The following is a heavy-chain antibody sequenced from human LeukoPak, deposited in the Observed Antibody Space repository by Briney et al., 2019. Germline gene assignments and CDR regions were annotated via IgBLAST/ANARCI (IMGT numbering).Heavy chain of an antibody. V-gene: IGHV3-48*01. Sequence: EGSLRLSCAASGFTFSSYSMNWVRQAPGKGLEWVSYISSSGSTIYYADSVKGRFTISRDNAKNSLYLQMNSLGADDTAVYYCARVHYYYYMDVWGKGTTVTVSS. CDR1: GFTFSSYS. CDR3: ARVHYYYYMDV. CDR2: ISSSGSTI. J-gene: IGHJ6*03.